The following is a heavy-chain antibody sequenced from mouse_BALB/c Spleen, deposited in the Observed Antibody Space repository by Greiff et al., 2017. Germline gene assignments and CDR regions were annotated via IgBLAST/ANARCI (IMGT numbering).Heavy chain of an antibody. Sequence: QVQLQQPGAELVKPGASVKLSCKASGYTFTSYWMHWVKQRPGQGLEWIGEINPSNGRTNYNEKFKSKATLTVDKSSSTAYMQLSSLTSEDSAVYYCARFYDGYYLGYWGQGTTLTVSS. CDR2: INPSNGRT. D-gene: IGHD2-3*01. J-gene: IGHJ2*01. CDR1: GYTFTSYW. V-gene: IGHV1S81*02. CDR3: ARFYDGYYLGY.